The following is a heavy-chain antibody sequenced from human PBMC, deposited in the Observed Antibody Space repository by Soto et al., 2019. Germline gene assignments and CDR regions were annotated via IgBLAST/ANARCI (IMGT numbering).Heavy chain of an antibody. J-gene: IGHJ3*02. D-gene: IGHD3-22*01. CDR2: ISSSSSYI. CDR3: ARARIYCDSFDI. V-gene: IGHV3-21*01. CDR1: GFTFSSYS. Sequence: EVQLVESGGGLVKPGGSLRLSCAASGFTFSSYSMNWVRQAPGKGLGWVSSISSSSSYIYYADSVKGRFNISRDNAKNSLYVQTYSLRAEDTAVYYCARARIYCDSFDIWGQGTMVTVSS.